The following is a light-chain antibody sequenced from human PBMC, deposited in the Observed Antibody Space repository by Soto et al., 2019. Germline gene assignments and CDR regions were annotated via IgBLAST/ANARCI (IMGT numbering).Light chain of an antibody. CDR3: QQCYCAPLT. V-gene: IGKV4-1*01. CDR1: QSLLSISNNKNY. Sequence: DIVMTQSADSLSLSLGERATINCKSSQSLLSISNNKNYLTWYQQKPGQPPRLVISWASTRESGVPDRFSGSGSGTEFTLTISSMQAEDVAVYYGQQCYCAPLTFGGGAKVEI. J-gene: IGKJ4*01. CDR2: WAS.